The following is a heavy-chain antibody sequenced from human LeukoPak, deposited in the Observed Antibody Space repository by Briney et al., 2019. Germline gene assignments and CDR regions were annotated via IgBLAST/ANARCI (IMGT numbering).Heavy chain of an antibody. V-gene: IGHV3-15*01. J-gene: IGHJ4*02. CDR2: IKNKGEGETT. CDR3: VWNSEHYFDF. CDR1: GFTFTNAW. D-gene: IGHD1-7*01. Sequence: GGSLRLSCAASGFTFTNAWMSWVRQAPGKGREWVGRIKNKGEGETTDYAAPVKGRFTISRDDSENTLFLQMHSLETEDTALYYCVWNSEHYFDFWGQGSLVTVSS.